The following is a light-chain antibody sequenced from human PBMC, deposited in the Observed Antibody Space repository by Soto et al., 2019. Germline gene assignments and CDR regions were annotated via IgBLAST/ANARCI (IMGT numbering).Light chain of an antibody. V-gene: IGKV1-5*01. CDR1: QTISSW. CDR3: QHYNSYSEA. CDR2: AAS. Sequence: DIHMTQSPSTLAASVGDRVTSTCRASQTISSWLAWYQQKPGKAPKLLIYAASSLQSGVPSRFSGSGSGTEFTLTISSLQPDDFATYYCQHYNSYSEAFGQGTKVDIK. J-gene: IGKJ1*01.